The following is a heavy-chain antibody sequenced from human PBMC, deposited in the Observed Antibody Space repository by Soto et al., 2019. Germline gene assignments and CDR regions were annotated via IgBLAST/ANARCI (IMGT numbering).Heavy chain of an antibody. CDR2: IIPMFSSS. D-gene: IGHD3-3*01. V-gene: IGHV1-69*01. Sequence: QVQLVQSGAAVKQPGSSVKVSCTDSVGTLSDYAFSWVRQAPGQGLEWMGGIIPMFSSSSFAQKFQGRLTSTAEYSTSTAHLSLSSLGSADTAMYYCAKDISLQQHLCVLDLWGPGTMVTVSS. CDR1: VGTLSDYA. CDR3: AKDISLQQHLCVLDL. J-gene: IGHJ4*02.